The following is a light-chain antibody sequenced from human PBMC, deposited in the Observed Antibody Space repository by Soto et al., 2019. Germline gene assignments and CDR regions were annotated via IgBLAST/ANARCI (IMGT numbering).Light chain of an antibody. V-gene: IGLV2-8*01. Sequence: QSALTQPPSASGCPGQSVTISCTGTSSDVGGYNYVSWYQQHPGKAPKLMIYEVSKRPSGVPDRFSGSKSGNTASLTVSGLQAQDEADYYCSSYAGSNNVVFGGGTKVTVL. CDR2: EVS. J-gene: IGLJ2*01. CDR1: SSDVGGYNY. CDR3: SSYAGSNNVV.